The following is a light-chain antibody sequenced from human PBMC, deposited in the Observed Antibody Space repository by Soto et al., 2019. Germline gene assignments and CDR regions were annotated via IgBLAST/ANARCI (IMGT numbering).Light chain of an antibody. V-gene: IGLV1-44*01. Sequence: QSVLTQPPSASGTPGQRVTISCSGGSSNIGSHTVNWYQQLPGTAPKLLIYTNNQRPSGVPDRFSGSKSGTSASLAISGLQSEDEADYYCAAWDDSLNGGVFGGGTKVTVL. CDR1: SSNIGSHT. CDR2: TNN. J-gene: IGLJ3*02. CDR3: AAWDDSLNGGV.